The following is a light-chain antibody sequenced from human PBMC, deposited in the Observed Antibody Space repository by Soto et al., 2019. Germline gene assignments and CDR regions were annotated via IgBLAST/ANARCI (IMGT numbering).Light chain of an antibody. CDR1: QSVSSN. CDR3: QQYNNWPRT. V-gene: IGKV3-15*01. CDR2: GAS. J-gene: IGKJ1*01. Sequence: EIVMTQSPATLSVSPGERATLSCRASQSVSSNLAWYQQKPGQAPRLLIYGASTRATGIPARFSGSGSGTDFTLTISSPQSEDCAVYYCQQYNNWPRTFGQGTKVEIK.